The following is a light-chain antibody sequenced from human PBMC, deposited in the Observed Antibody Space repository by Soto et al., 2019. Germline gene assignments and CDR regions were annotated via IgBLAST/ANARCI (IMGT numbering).Light chain of an antibody. V-gene: IGLV2-8*01. Sequence: QSALTQPASVSGSPVQSITISCTGTSFDVGGYNYVSWYQQHPGKAPKLMIYEVNKRPTGVPDRFSGSKSGNTASLTVSGLQAEDEADYYCSSYAGSSNVFGTGTKLTVL. J-gene: IGLJ1*01. CDR2: EVN. CDR1: SFDVGGYNY. CDR3: SSYAGSSNV.